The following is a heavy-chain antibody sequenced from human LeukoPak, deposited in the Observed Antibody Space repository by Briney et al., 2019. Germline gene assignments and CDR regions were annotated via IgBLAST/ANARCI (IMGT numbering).Heavy chain of an antibody. Sequence: SWGSLRLSCAASGFTFDDYGISWVRQVPGKGLEWVSGINWNGGSTGYADSVKGRFTISRDNAKNSLYLQMNSLRAEDTALYYCARDFVRNRGRFDYWGQGTLVTVSS. CDR2: INWNGGST. CDR3: ARDFVRNRGRFDY. V-gene: IGHV3-20*04. D-gene: IGHD1-14*01. CDR1: GFTFDDYG. J-gene: IGHJ4*02.